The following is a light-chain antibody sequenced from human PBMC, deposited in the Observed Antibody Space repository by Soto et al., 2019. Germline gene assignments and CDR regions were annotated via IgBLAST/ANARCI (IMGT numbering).Light chain of an antibody. CDR3: CSYTSGSTWV. Sequence: QSALTQPASVSGSPGQSITISCTGTSSDVGGYQYVSWYQQNPGKAPKQLIYEVIHRPSGFSNRFSGSNSGNRTSLTISGLQDEDEADYYCCSYTSGSTWVFGGGTKVTVL. J-gene: IGLJ3*02. CDR2: EVI. CDR1: SSDVGGYQY. V-gene: IGLV2-14*01.